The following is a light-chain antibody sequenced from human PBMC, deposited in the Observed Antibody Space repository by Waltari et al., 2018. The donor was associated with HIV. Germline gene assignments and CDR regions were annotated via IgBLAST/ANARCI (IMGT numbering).Light chain of an antibody. CDR1: SSNIGNNY. Sequence: QSVLTQPPSASGTPGQRVTISCSGSSSNIGNNYVYWDQQLPGTAPKLLIYRHNQRPSGVPDRFSGSKSGTSASLAISGLRSEDEADYYCAAWDDSLSGPVFGGGTKLTVL. J-gene: IGLJ3*02. CDR2: RHN. CDR3: AAWDDSLSGPV. V-gene: IGLV1-47*01.